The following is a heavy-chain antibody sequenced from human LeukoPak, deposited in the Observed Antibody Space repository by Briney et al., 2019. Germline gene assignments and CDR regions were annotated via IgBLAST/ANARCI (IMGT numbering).Heavy chain of an antibody. CDR3: ARDLSRGYSGYDDGY. V-gene: IGHV3-33*01. CDR1: GFTFSSYG. D-gene: IGHD5-12*01. J-gene: IGHJ4*02. Sequence: ARSLRLSCAASGFTFSSYGMHWVRQAPGKGLEWVAVIWYDGSNKYYADSVKGRFTISRDNSKNTLYLQMNSLRAEDKAVYYCARDLSRGYSGYDDGYWGQGTLVTVSS. CDR2: IWYDGSNK.